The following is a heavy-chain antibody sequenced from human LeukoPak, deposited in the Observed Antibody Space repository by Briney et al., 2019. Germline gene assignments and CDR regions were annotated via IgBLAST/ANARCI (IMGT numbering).Heavy chain of an antibody. V-gene: IGHV3-48*01. J-gene: IGHJ4*02. CDR1: GFSFNSYN. D-gene: IGHD1-26*01. CDR2: ISSSSSIT. Sequence: GGSLRLSCEASGFSFNSYNMCWLRQAPGQGLEWVSDISSSSSITYYADSVKGRFTISRDNAKNSLYLQMNSLRVEDTAVYYCARGGAAPDYWGQGTLVTVSS. CDR3: ARGGAAPDY.